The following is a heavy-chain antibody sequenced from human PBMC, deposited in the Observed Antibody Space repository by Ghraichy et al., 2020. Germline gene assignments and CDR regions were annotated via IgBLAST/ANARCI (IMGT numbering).Heavy chain of an antibody. CDR3: ARDQGVTMVRGSSVAFDI. CDR1: GFTFSTYW. Sequence: GGSLRLSCAASGFTFSTYWMSWVRQAPGKGLEWVANIKQDGSEKYYVDSVKGRFTISRDNAKNSLYLQMNSLRAEDTAVYYCARDQGVTMVRGSSVAFDIWGQGTMVTVSS. V-gene: IGHV3-7*03. CDR2: IKQDGSEK. D-gene: IGHD3-10*01. J-gene: IGHJ3*02.